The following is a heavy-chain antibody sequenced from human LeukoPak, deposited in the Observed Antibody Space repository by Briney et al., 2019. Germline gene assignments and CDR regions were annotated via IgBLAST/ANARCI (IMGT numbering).Heavy chain of an antibody. CDR1: GGSISSSSYY. D-gene: IGHD3-9*01. V-gene: IGHV4-39*01. Sequence: SETLSLTCTVSGGSISSSSYYWGWIRQPPGKGLEWIGSIYYSGSTYYNPSLKSRVTISVDTSKNQFSLKLSSVTAADTAVYYCARHDRDWLPAWAFDIWGQGTMVTVSS. J-gene: IGHJ3*02. CDR2: IYYSGST. CDR3: ARHDRDWLPAWAFDI.